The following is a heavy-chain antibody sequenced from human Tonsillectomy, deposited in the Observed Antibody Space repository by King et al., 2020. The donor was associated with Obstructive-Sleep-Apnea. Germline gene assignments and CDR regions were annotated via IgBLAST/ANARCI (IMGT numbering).Heavy chain of an antibody. Sequence: QLVQSGGGLVQPGRFLRLSCAASGFTFDDYAMHWVRQAPGKGLEWVSSISWNSDSINYADSVKGRFTISRDNAKNSLYLQMNSLRAEDTALYYCAKHRSSSWYRGLDYFDYWGQGTLVTVSS. CDR2: ISWNSDSI. CDR3: AKHRSSSWYRGLDYFDY. CDR1: GFTFDDYA. V-gene: IGHV3-9*01. D-gene: IGHD6-13*01. J-gene: IGHJ4*02.